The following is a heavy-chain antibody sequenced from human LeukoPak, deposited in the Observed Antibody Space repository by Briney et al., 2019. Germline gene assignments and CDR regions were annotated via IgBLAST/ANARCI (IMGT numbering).Heavy chain of an antibody. CDR1: GYTFTSYY. J-gene: IGHJ4*02. CDR3: ASAGGYYGSGRY. Sequence: GASVKVSCKASGYTFTSYYMHWVRQAPGQGLEWMGIINPSGGSTSYAQKFQGRVTMTRDMSTRTVYMELSSLRSEDTAVYYCASAGGYYGSGRYWGQGTLVTVSS. CDR2: INPSGGST. V-gene: IGHV1-46*01. D-gene: IGHD3-10*01.